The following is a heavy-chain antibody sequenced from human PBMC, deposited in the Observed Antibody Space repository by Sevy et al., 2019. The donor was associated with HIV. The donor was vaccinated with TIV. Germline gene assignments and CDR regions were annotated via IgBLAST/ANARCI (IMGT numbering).Heavy chain of an antibody. J-gene: IGHJ6*02. V-gene: IGHV3-7*03. D-gene: IGHD2-2*01. CDR3: ARDCSSTRCLWGMDV. CDR1: GFTFSRYW. CDR2: IKVDGSEK. Sequence: GGSLRLSCAASGFTFSRYWMSWVLQAPGKGLEWVANIKVDGSEKYYVDSVKGRFTISRDNAKNSLYLQMNSLRAEDTAVYYCARDCSSTRCLWGMDVWGQGTTVTVSS.